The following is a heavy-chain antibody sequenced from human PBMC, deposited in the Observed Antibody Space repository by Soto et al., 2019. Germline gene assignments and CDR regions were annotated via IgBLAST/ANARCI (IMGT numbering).Heavy chain of an antibody. CDR1: GGTLNSYA. J-gene: IGHJ6*02. CDR2: IIPIFGNT. V-gene: IGHV1-69*12. D-gene: IGHD4-17*01. Sequence: QVQLVQSGVEVKKPGSSVKVSCKASGGTLNSYAIDWVRQAPGQGLEWMGGIIPIFGNTYYAQRLKGRVKLTADESTRTAYMKLSTLTSDDTAVYYCARGTVTRSEYTFCYYGMDDWGQGTTLIVSS. CDR3: ARGTVTRSEYTFCYYGMDD.